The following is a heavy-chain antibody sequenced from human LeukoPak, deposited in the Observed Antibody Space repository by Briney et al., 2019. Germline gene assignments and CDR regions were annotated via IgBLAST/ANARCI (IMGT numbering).Heavy chain of an antibody. CDR1: GYTFTSYY. D-gene: IGHD3/OR15-3a*01. CDR2: INPSGGST. Sequence: ASVKVSCKASGYTFTSYYMHWVRQAPGQGLEWMGIINPSGGSTSYAQKFQGRVTMTRDMSTSTVYMELSSLRSEDTAVYYCAREIKGIGPDYWGQGTLVTVSS. J-gene: IGHJ4*02. V-gene: IGHV1-46*01. CDR3: AREIKGIGPDY.